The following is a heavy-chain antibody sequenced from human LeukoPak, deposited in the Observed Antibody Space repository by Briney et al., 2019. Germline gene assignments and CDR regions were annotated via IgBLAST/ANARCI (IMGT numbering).Heavy chain of an antibody. CDR3: ARHASGGDY. V-gene: IGHV4-38-2*01. D-gene: IGHD6-19*01. Sequence: PSETLSLTCAVSGYSISSGYYWGWIRQPPGKGLEWIGSIYHSGSTSYNPSLKSRVTISVDTSKNQFSLKRSSVTAADTAVYYCARHASGGDYWGQGTLVTVSS. CDR1: GYSISSGYY. CDR2: IYHSGST. J-gene: IGHJ4*02.